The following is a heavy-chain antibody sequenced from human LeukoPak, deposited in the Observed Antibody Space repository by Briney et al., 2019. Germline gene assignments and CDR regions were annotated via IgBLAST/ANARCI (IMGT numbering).Heavy chain of an antibody. CDR3: ARDSNDYGDYAAQGGRPYYFDY. CDR1: GYTFTSYY. D-gene: IGHD4-17*01. CDR2: INPSGGST. J-gene: IGHJ4*02. V-gene: IGHV1-46*01. Sequence: ASVKVSCKASGYTFTSYYMHWVRQAPGQGLEWMGIINPSGGSTSYAQKFQGRVTMTRDTSTSTVYMELSSLRSEDTAVYYCARDSNDYGDYAAQGGRPYYFDYWGQGTLVTVSS.